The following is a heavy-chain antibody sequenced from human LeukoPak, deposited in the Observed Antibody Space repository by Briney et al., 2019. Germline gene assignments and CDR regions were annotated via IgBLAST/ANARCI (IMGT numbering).Heavy chain of an antibody. V-gene: IGHV4-4*07. CDR2: IYSSGST. CDR1: GGSISSDY. D-gene: IGHD1-26*01. CDR3: ARGSGSYDS. J-gene: IGHJ5*01. Sequence: SETLSLTCTVSGGSISSDYWSWIRQPAGKGLEWLGHIYSSGSTNYNPSLKSRVTMSVDTSTNQFSMTRSSVTAADTAVYYCARGSGSYDSWGQGTLVTVSS.